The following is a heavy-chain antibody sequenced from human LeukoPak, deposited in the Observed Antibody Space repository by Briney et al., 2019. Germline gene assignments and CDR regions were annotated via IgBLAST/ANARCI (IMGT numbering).Heavy chain of an antibody. V-gene: IGHV3-48*04. D-gene: IGHD6-6*01. CDR3: ARDPGYSSSFVSGAFDI. CDR2: ISSSGSTI. Sequence: GGYLRLSCAASGFTFSSYSMNWVRQAPGKGLEWVSYISSSGSTIYYADSVKGRFTVSRDNAKNSLYLQMNSLRAEDTAVYYCARDPGYSSSFVSGAFDIWGQGTMVTVSS. J-gene: IGHJ3*02. CDR1: GFTFSSYS.